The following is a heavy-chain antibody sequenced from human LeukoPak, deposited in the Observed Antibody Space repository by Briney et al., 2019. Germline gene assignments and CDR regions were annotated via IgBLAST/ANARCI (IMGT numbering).Heavy chain of an antibody. CDR2: IYPGDSDT. J-gene: IGHJ4*02. V-gene: IGHV5-51*01. CDR3: ARRGYCSGGSCYSFDY. D-gene: IGHD2-15*01. CDR1: GYSFTSYW. Sequence: GESLKISCKGSGYSFTSYWVGWVRQMPGKGLEWMGIIYPGDSDTRYSPSFQDQVTISADKSISTAYLQWSSLKASDPAMYYWARRGYCSGGSCYSFDYWVQGTLVSVSS.